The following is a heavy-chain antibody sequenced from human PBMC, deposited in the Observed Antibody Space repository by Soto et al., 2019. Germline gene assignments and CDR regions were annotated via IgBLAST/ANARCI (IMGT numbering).Heavy chain of an antibody. CDR2: INPSGGST. V-gene: IGHV1-46*01. CDR3: ARGTYVLLWFGEFDY. D-gene: IGHD3-10*01. CDR1: GYTFTSYY. J-gene: IGHJ4*02. Sequence: QVQLVQSGAEVKKPGASVKVSCKASGYTFTSYYMHWVRQAPGQGLEWMGIINPSGGSTSYAQKFQGRVTMTRDTSTSTVYMELSSLRSEDTAVYYCARGTYVLLWFGEFDYWGQGTLVTVSS.